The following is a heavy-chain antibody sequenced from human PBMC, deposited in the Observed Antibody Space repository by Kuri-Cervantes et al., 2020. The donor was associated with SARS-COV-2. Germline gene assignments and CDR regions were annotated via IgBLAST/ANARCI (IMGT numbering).Heavy chain of an antibody. CDR1: GGTFSSYA. V-gene: IGHV1-69*10. CDR3: ARDLGYGDYGFDY. D-gene: IGHD4-17*01. J-gene: IGHJ4*02. CDR2: IIPIFGIA. Sequence: SVKVSCKASGGTFSSYAISWVRQAPGQGLEWMGGIIPIFGIANYAQKFQGRVTITADKSTSTAYMELSSLRSEDTAVYYCARDLGYGDYGFDYWGQGTLVTVSS.